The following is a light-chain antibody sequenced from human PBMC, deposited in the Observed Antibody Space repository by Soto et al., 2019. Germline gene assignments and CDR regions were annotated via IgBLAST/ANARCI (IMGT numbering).Light chain of an antibody. Sequence: QTVVTQEPSLTVSPGGTVTLTCASSGGPVTSNYFPHWFQQKPGQAPRPLIYNTDNKHSWTPARVSGSLLGGKAALTLSDVRPEDEAEYYCLLYSGGGVIFGGGTQLTV. V-gene: IGLV7-43*01. CDR1: GGPVTSNYF. J-gene: IGLJ2*01. CDR3: LLYSGGGVI. CDR2: NTD.